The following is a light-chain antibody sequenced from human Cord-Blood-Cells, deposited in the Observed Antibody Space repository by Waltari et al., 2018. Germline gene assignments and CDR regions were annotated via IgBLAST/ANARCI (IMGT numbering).Light chain of an antibody. Sequence: DLQMTQSPSSVSAFVGDRLTISCRASQGISSWLAWYQQKPVIAPKLLIYAASSLQSGVPSRFSGSGAGTDFTLTISSLQPEDFATYYGQKANSCPPTFGQGTKLEIK. CDR1: QGISSW. J-gene: IGKJ2*01. CDR2: AAS. V-gene: IGKV1-12*01. CDR3: QKANSCPPT.